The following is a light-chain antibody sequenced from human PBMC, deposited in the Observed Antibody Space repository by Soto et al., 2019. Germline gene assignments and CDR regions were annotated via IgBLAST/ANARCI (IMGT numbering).Light chain of an antibody. CDR1: QSVDSSY. Sequence: EIVLTQSPGTLSLSPGERATLSCRASQSVDSSYLAWYQQKPGQAPRLLIYGASSKATGIPDRFSGSGSGTDFTLTISRLEPEDFAVYYCQQYGSSPRYTFGQGTKPEIK. CDR2: GAS. V-gene: IGKV3-20*01. J-gene: IGKJ2*01. CDR3: QQYGSSPRYT.